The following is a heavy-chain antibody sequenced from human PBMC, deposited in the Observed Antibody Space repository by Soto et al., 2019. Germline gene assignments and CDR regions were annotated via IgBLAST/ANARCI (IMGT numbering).Heavy chain of an antibody. CDR1: GFTFSNHA. D-gene: IGHD3-3*01. J-gene: IGHJ6*02. CDR3: AKDWESGLRFLEWFPHGMDV. V-gene: IGHV3-30*18. CDR2: ISYDGSNK. Sequence: GGSLRLSCAASGFTFSNHAMNWVRQAPGKGLEWVAVISYDGSNKYYADSVKGRFTISRDNSKNTLYLQMNSLRAEDTAVYYCAKDWESGLRFLEWFPHGMDVWGQGTTVTVSS.